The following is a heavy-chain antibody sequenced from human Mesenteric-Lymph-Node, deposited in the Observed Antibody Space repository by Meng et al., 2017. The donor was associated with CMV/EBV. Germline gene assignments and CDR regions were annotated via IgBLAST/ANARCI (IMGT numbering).Heavy chain of an antibody. J-gene: IGHJ4*02. CDR3: ARLADYSSDAGYFDY. CDR1: GFTFSSYT. V-gene: IGHV3-21*01. D-gene: IGHD6-25*01. Sequence: GGSLRLSCAASGFTFSSYTMNWVRQAPGKGLEWVSSISSSSSYIYYADSVKGRSTISRDNAKNSLYLQMIGLRAEDTAVYYCARLADYSSDAGYFDYWGQGTLVTVSS. CDR2: ISSSSSYI.